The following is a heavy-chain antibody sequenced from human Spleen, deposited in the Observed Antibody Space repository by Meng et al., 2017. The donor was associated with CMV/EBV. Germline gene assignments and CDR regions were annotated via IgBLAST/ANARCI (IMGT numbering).Heavy chain of an antibody. CDR3: ARYAVAGKYYYFDY. CDR1: GGSFSGYY. CDR2: INHSGST. Sequence: GSLRLSCAVYGGSFSGYYWSWIRQPPGKGLEWIGEINHSGSTNYNPSLKSRVTISVDTSKNQFSLKLSSVTAADTAVYYCARYAVAGKYYYFDYWGQGTLVTVSS. J-gene: IGHJ4*02. D-gene: IGHD6-19*01. V-gene: IGHV4-34*01.